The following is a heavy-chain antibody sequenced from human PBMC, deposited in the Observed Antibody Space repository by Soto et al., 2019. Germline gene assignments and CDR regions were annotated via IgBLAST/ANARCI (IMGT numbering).Heavy chain of an antibody. Sequence: ASVKVSCKASGYTFTIYGISWVRQAPGQGLEWMGWISAYNGNTNYAQKLQGRVTMTTDTSTSTAYMELRSLRSDDTAVYYCARDGYYYDSSGYSSGAFDIWGQGTMVTVSS. CDR2: ISAYNGNT. CDR3: ARDGYYYDSSGYSSGAFDI. V-gene: IGHV1-18*01. J-gene: IGHJ3*02. CDR1: GYTFTIYG. D-gene: IGHD3-22*01.